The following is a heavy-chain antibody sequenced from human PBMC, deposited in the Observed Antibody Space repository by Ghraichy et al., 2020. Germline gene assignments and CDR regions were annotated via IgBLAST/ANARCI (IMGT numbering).Heavy chain of an antibody. CDR2: FKSKTDGGTT. J-gene: IGHJ6*02. CDR3: ATGYCSGGSCYYYRMDV. CDR1: GFTFSKAW. Sequence: LSLTCAASGFTFSKAWMSWVRKAPGKGMEWVGLFKSKTDGGTTDYAAPGKGRGTISRDEEKNKLERQRNSLKTEDTAVYYCATGYCSGGSCYYYRMDVWGQGTTVTVSS. V-gene: IGHV3-15*01. D-gene: IGHD2-15*01.